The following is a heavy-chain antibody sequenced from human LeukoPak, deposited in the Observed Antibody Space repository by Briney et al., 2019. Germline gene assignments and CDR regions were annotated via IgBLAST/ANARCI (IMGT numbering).Heavy chain of an antibody. Sequence: GGSLRLSCAASGFTFSSYWMHWVRQAPGKGLVWVSRINSDGSSTSYADSVKGRFTISRDNAKNTLYLQMNSLRAEDTAVYYCARDGSSEYSSGWFGPQGGDYWGQGTLVTASS. CDR3: ARDGSSEYSSGWFGPQGGDY. CDR2: INSDGSST. V-gene: IGHV3-74*01. D-gene: IGHD6-19*01. J-gene: IGHJ4*02. CDR1: GFTFSSYW.